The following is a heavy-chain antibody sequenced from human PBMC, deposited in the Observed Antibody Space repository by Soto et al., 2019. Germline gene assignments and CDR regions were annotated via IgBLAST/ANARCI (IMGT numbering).Heavy chain of an antibody. CDR2: ISYDGSNK. D-gene: IGHD2-21*02. CDR3: AKEKVPVVVTAPFDY. V-gene: IGHV3-30*18. CDR1: GFTFSSYG. Sequence: QVQLVESGGGVVQPGRSLRLSCAASGFTFSSYGMHWVRQAPGKGLEWVAVISYDGSNKYYADSVKGRFTVSRDKSKKTMYLQVNSLRAEDTAVYYCAKEKVPVVVTAPFDYWGQGTLVTGAS. J-gene: IGHJ4*02.